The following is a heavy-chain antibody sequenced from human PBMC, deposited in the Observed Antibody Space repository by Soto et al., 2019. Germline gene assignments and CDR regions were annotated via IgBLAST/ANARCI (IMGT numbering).Heavy chain of an antibody. CDR2: IYWHDDK. CDR3: AHRGGANDGLYYCEY. CDR1: GFSLSTTGVG. Sequence: SGPTLVNPTQTLTLTCTFSGFSLSTTGVGVSWIRQPPGNALEWLALIYWHDDKRYSPSLKSRLTITKDTSKNQVVLTMTNMDPVDTATYYCAHRGGANDGLYYCEYWGHGAMVNVSA. J-gene: IGHJ4*01. V-gene: IGHV2-5*01. D-gene: IGHD3-16*01.